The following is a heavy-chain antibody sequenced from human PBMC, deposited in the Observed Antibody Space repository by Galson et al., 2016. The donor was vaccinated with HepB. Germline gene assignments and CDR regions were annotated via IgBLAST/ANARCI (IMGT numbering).Heavy chain of an antibody. V-gene: IGHV4-34*01. Sequence: WSWIRRAPGKGLEWIGEMNHSGSANYNPPLRSRVTMSVDRSRNQFSLKLSSVTAADTAVYYCARSTYSSGWYSGWFDLWGQGIVVTVSS. D-gene: IGHD6-19*01. CDR3: ARSTYSSGWYSGWFDL. J-gene: IGHJ5*02. CDR2: MNHSGSA.